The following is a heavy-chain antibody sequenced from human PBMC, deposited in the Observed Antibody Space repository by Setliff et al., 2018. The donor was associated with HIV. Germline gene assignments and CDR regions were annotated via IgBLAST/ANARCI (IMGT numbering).Heavy chain of an antibody. CDR3: ARMQAYYNFWRSTYYFDY. D-gene: IGHD3-3*01. Sequence: ASVKVSCKASGYTFTSYGISWVRQAPGHGLEWMGYISPYNGDAYYAEKFQGRVTMTTDTSTTAVSMELTNLRSDDTAVYLCARMQAYYNFWRSTYYFDYWGQGTPVTVSS. J-gene: IGHJ4*02. CDR1: GYTFTSYG. CDR2: ISPYNGDA. V-gene: IGHV1-18*01.